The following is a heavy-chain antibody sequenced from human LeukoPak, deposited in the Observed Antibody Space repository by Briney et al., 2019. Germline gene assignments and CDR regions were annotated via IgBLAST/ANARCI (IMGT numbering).Heavy chain of an antibody. Sequence: PGRSLRLSCTASGFTFSSYSMNWVRQAPGRGLEWVSYISSSISTIHYADSVKGRFTISRDNAKNSLYLQMNSLRDEDTALYYCARSSSLDYWGLGTLVTVSS. V-gene: IGHV3-48*02. CDR3: ARSSSLDY. D-gene: IGHD2-2*01. J-gene: IGHJ4*02. CDR2: ISSSISTI. CDR1: GFTFSSYS.